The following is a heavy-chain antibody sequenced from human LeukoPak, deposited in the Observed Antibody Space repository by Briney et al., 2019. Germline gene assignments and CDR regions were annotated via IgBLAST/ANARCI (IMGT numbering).Heavy chain of an antibody. V-gene: IGHV4-59*08. Sequence: PSETLSLTCTVSGGSISSYYWSWIRQPPGKGLEWIGYIYYSGSTNYNPSLKSRVTISVDTSKNQFSLKLSSVTAADTAVYYCARQKADYDSSGYDAFDIWGQGTMVTVPS. D-gene: IGHD3-22*01. CDR2: IYYSGST. CDR1: GGSISSYY. CDR3: ARQKADYDSSGYDAFDI. J-gene: IGHJ3*02.